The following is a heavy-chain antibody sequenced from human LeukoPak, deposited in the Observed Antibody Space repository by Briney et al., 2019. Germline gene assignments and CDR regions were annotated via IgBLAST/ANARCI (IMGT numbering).Heavy chain of an antibody. V-gene: IGHV4-34*01. CDR1: GGSFSGYS. CDR3: ARGRYCGSTSCPPGPY. D-gene: IGHD2-2*01. J-gene: IGHJ4*02. Sequence: SETLSLTCAVYGGSFSGYSWTWIRQPPGKGLERIGEINHGGSTNYNPSLKSRVTISVDTSKNQFSLNLNSVTAADTAVYYCARGRYCGSTSCPPGPYWGQGTLVTVSS. CDR2: INHGGST.